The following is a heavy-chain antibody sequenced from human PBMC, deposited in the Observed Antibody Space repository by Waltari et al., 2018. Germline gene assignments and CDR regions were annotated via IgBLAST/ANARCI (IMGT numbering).Heavy chain of an antibody. Sequence: EVQLVESGGVVVQPGGYLRLSCAASGFTFDDYTMHWVRQAPGKGLEWVSLISWDGGSTYYADSVKGRFTISRDNSKNSLYLQMNSLRTEDTALYYCAKDMGRYGELDVWGKGTTVTISS. CDR1: GFTFDDYT. V-gene: IGHV3-43*01. CDR3: AKDMGRYGELDV. D-gene: IGHD4-17*01. CDR2: ISWDGGST. J-gene: IGHJ6*04.